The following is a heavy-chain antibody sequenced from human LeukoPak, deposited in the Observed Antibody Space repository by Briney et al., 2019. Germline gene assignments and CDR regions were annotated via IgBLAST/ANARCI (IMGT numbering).Heavy chain of an antibody. D-gene: IGHD1-7*01. CDR3: ATYITGTTKYFQH. Sequence: SVKVSCKASGGTFSNYAISWVRQAPGQGLEWMGGIIPMFGTVNYAQKFQGRVTITTDESTSTAYMELSNLRSEDTALYDCATYITGTTKYFQHWGQGTLVTVSS. V-gene: IGHV1-69*05. CDR2: IIPMFGTV. CDR1: GGTFSNYA. J-gene: IGHJ1*01.